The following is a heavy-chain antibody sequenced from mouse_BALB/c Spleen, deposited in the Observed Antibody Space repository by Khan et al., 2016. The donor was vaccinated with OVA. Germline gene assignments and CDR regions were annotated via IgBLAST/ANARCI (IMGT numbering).Heavy chain of an antibody. D-gene: IGHD1-1*01. CDR1: GFSLTSYG. V-gene: IGHV2-4-1*01. CDR2: IWIGGST. CDR3: VRNQGGYYGSSAGFAY. J-gene: IGHJ3*01. Sequence: VQLKESGPGLVQPSQSLSITCTVSGFSLTSYGVHWVRQSPGKGLEWLGVIWIGGSTDYNAAFISRLSITKDNSKSQVFFKMNSLQADDTAIYYCVRNQGGYYGSSAGFAYWGQGTLVTVSA.